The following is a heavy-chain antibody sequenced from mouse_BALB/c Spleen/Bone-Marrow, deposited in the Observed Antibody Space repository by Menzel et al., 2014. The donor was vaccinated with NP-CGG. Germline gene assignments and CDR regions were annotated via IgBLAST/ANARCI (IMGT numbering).Heavy chain of an antibody. Sequence: VQLQQPGAELVKPGASAKLSCTASGFNIKDTYMHWVKQRPEQGLEWIGRIDPANGNTKYDPKFQGKATITADTSSNTAYLQLSSLTSEDTAVYYCARNYGYGKSFAYWGQGTLVTVSA. J-gene: IGHJ3*01. CDR2: IDPANGNT. V-gene: IGHV14-3*02. CDR1: GFNIKDTY. D-gene: IGHD2-2*01. CDR3: ARNYGYGKSFAY.